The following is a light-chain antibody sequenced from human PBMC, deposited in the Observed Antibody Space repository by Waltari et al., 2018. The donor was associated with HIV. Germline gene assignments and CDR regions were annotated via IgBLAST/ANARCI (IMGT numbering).Light chain of an antibody. CDR3: AAWDDSLSGHVV. V-gene: IGLV1-47*01. Sequence: QSVLTQPPSASGTPGQRVTISCSGSSSNIGRNYVYWYQQLPGTAPKLLIYRSNQWPSGVPGRFSGSKSGTSASLAISGLRSEDEADYYCAAWDDSLSGHVVFGGGTKLTVL. J-gene: IGLJ2*01. CDR1: SSNIGRNY. CDR2: RSN.